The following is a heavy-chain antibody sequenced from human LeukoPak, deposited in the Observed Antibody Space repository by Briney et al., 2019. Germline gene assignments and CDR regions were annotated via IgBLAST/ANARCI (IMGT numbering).Heavy chain of an antibody. J-gene: IGHJ4*02. V-gene: IGHV3-23*01. CDR1: GFTFSNYI. CDR3: ARGYYDTGSYYHFDY. D-gene: IGHD3-22*01. CDR2: ISGSGTTT. Sequence: GGSLRLSCTASGFTFSNYIMSWVRQAPGKGLEWVSTISGSGTTTYYADSVKGRFTISRDNSKNTLFLQMNTLRAEDTAIYFCARGYYDTGSYYHFDYWGQGTRVTVSS.